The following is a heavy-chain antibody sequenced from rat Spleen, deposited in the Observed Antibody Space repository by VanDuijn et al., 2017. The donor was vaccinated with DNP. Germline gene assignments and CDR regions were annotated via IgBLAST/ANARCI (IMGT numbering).Heavy chain of an antibody. CDR3: ARHGRVTTVATYWYFDF. D-gene: IGHD1-3*01. J-gene: IGHJ1*01. CDR2: IGTSGGST. Sequence: EVQLVESGGGLVQPGRSMKLSCAASGFTFSNSDMAWVRRAPTKGLEWVASIGTSGGSTYYRDSVKGRFTISRDNAKSTLYLQMDSLRSEDTATYYCARHGRVTTVATYWYFDFWGPGTMVTVSS. V-gene: IGHV5-25*01. CDR1: GFTFSNSD.